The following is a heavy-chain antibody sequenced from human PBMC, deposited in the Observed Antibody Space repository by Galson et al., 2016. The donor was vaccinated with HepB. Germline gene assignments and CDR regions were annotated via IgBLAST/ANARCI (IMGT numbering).Heavy chain of an antibody. CDR1: GGTFNTYA. CDR3: AREFPGSARGTHDAFDI. V-gene: IGHV1-69*13. Sequence: SVKVSCKASGGTFNTYAFSWVRQAPGQGLEWMGGTIAVFRIGNYAQKFQGRVKITADDSTSTAYMELSSLRSEDTAVYYCAREFPGSARGTHDAFDIWGQGTMVTVSS. J-gene: IGHJ3*02. CDR2: TIAVFRIG. D-gene: IGHD6-13*01.